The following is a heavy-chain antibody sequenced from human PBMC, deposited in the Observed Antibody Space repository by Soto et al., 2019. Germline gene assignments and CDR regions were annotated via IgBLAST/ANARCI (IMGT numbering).Heavy chain of an antibody. Sequence: PGGSLRLSCAASGFLFSNYAMSWVRQTPGKGLEWVATISASGGSTLFADSVRGRFTISRDNSKNTMNPQMNTMRAEDTALYYCAKDQCSDTSFDVFNMWGQGTLVTVSS. J-gene: IGHJ3*02. D-gene: IGHD3-10*02. CDR1: GFLFSNYA. CDR2: ISASGGST. CDR3: AKDQCSDTSFDVFNM. V-gene: IGHV3-23*01.